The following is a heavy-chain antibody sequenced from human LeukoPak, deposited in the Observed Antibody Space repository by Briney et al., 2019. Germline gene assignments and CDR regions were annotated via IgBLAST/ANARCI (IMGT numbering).Heavy chain of an antibody. Sequence: KSSETLSLTCTVSGGSISSYYWSWIRQPPGKGLEWIGYIYYGGSTSYNPSLKSRVTISVDTSKNQFSLKLSSVTAADTAVYYCARASPRSYYYYGMDVWGQGTTVTVSS. CDR1: GGSISSYY. V-gene: IGHV4-59*01. J-gene: IGHJ6*02. CDR2: IYYGGST. CDR3: ARASPRSYYYYGMDV. D-gene: IGHD3-16*02.